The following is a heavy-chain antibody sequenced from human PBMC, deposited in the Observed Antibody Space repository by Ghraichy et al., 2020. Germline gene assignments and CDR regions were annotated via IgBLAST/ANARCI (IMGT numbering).Heavy chain of an antibody. CDR3: ARDETSSGSYGIDY. Sequence: SETLSLTCAVSGYSISSGYYWGWIRQPPGKGLEWIGSIYHSGSTYYNPSLKSRVTISVDTSKNQFSLKLSSVTAADTAVYYCARDETSSGSYGIDYWDQGTLVTVSS. D-gene: IGHD3-10*01. V-gene: IGHV4-38-2*02. CDR2: IYHSGST. CDR1: GYSISSGYY. J-gene: IGHJ4*02.